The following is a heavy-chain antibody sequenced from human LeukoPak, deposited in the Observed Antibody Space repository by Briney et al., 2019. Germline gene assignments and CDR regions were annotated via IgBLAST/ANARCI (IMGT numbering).Heavy chain of an antibody. Sequence: GGSLRLSCAASGCIFSNYEMNWVRQTPGKGLEWVSYISSNDVTIYYADSVKGRFTISRDNAKNTLYLRMNSLRAEDTAVYYCASDSSSWYRGYYFDYWGQGTLVTVSS. CDR1: GCIFSNYE. CDR3: ASDSSSWYRGYYFDY. CDR2: ISSNDVTI. D-gene: IGHD6-13*01. V-gene: IGHV3-48*03. J-gene: IGHJ4*02.